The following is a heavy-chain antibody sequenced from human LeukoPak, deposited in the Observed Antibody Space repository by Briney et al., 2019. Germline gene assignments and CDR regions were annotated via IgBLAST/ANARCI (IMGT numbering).Heavy chain of an antibody. Sequence: ASVKVSCKASRYTFTGYYLHWVRQAPGQGLEWMGWIDPNSGDTNYAQKLQGRVTMTTDTSTSTAYMELRSLRSDDTAVYYCARDCSSTSCHTGGGYYYYGMDVWGQGTTVTVSS. V-gene: IGHV1-2*02. J-gene: IGHJ6*02. CDR3: ARDCSSTSCHTGGGYYYYGMDV. CDR2: IDPNSGDT. D-gene: IGHD2-2*02. CDR1: RYTFTGYY.